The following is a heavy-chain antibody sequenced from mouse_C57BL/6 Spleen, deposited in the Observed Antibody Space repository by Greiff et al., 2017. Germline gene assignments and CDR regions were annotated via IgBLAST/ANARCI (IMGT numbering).Heavy chain of an antibody. J-gene: IGHJ1*03. Sequence: EVHLVESGGYLVKPGGSLKLSCAASGFTFSSYGMSWVRQTPDKRLAWVATISSGGSYTYYPDSVKGRFTISRDNAKNTLYLQMSSLKSEDTAMYYCARGPHYGSSYVWYFDVWGTGTTVTVSS. CDR2: ISSGGSYT. V-gene: IGHV5-6*01. D-gene: IGHD1-1*01. CDR3: ARGPHYGSSYVWYFDV. CDR1: GFTFSSYG.